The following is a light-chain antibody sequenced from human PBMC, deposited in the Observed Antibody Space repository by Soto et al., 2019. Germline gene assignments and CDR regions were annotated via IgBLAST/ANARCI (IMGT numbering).Light chain of an antibody. CDR1: SSDVGGYNF. J-gene: IGLJ2*01. V-gene: IGLV2-8*01. Sequence: QSVLTQPPSASGSPGQSVTISCSGTSSDVGGYNFVSWYQQHPGKAPKLMIYEVSKRPSGVPDRFSGSKSGNTASLTVSGLQAEDEAVYYCSSYAGGNNLVFGGGTKLTVL. CDR2: EVS. CDR3: SSYAGGNNLV.